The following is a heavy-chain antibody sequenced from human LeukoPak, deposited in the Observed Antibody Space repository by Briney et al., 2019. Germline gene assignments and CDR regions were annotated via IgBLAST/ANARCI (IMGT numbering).Heavy chain of an antibody. CDR1: GGSISSSSYY. Sequence: SETLSLTCTVSGGSISSSSYYWGWIRQPPGKGLEWIGGIYYSGSTYYNPSLKSRVTISVDTSKNQFSLKLSSVTAADTAVYYCAREQWLVPDNWFDPWGQGTLVTVSS. V-gene: IGHV4-39*01. D-gene: IGHD6-19*01. J-gene: IGHJ5*02. CDR2: IYYSGST. CDR3: AREQWLVPDNWFDP.